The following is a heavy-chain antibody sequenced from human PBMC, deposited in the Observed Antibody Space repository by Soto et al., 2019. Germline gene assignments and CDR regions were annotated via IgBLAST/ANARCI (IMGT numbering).Heavy chain of an antibody. D-gene: IGHD2-21*02. Sequence: GGSLILSCSASGFTLINYEMNWVRQAAGKGLEWISKISGSNNNIYYTDSVRGRFTISRDNAKNSLYLQMNSLRAEDTAIYYCASERLCGADCYFFDNWGQGTQVTVSS. V-gene: IGHV3-48*03. CDR1: GFTLINYE. CDR2: ISGSNNNI. J-gene: IGHJ4*02. CDR3: ASERLCGADCYFFDN.